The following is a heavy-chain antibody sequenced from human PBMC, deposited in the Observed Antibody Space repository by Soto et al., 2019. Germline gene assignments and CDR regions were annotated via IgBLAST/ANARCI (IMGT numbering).Heavy chain of an antibody. Sequence: SETLSLTCTVSGGSIIDYYWSWIRQPPGKGLEWIGYIYYSGTTDYSPSLKSRVTISVDTSKNQFSLKLSSVTAADSAIYYCARQSGGYYYYGIDVWAQRTTVTVSS. CDR2: IYYSGTT. CDR3: ARQSGGYYYYGIDV. J-gene: IGHJ6*02. V-gene: IGHV4-59*08. D-gene: IGHD1-26*01. CDR1: GGSIIDYY.